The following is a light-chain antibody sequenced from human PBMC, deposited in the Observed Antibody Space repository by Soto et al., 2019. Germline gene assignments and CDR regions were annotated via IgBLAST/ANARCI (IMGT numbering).Light chain of an antibody. V-gene: IGKV3-11*01. J-gene: IGKJ4*01. CDR2: DAS. Sequence: EIVLTQSPATLSLSPGERATLSCRASQSVSSYLAWYQQKPGQAPRLLIYDASNRAAGSPARFSGSGSGTDFTLTIRGLEPEDCAVYYWQQRSNWPPLTFGGGTKVEIK. CDR3: QQRSNWPPLT. CDR1: QSVSSY.